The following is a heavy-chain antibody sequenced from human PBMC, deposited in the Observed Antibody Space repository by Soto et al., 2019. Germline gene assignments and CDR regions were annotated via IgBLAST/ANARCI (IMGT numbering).Heavy chain of an antibody. CDR2: TSYDRSTK. CDR3: AKDGGFDYGFWYFDL. V-gene: IGHV3-30-3*01. D-gene: IGHD4-17*01. CDR1: GFTFSRYT. J-gene: IGHJ2*01. Sequence: QVQLVESGGGVVQPGRSLRLSCAASGFTFSRYTMHWVRQAPGKGLEWAAFTSYDRSTKYYADSVKGRFTISRDKTNNTLFLQVNSLRAEDTAVYYCAKDGGFDYGFWYFDLWGRGTLVTVSS.